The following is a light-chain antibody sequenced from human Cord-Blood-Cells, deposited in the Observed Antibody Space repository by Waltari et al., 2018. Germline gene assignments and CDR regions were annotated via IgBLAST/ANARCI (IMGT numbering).Light chain of an antibody. CDR3: CSYAGSSTWV. V-gene: IGLV2-23*01. Sequence: QSALTQPASVSGSPGQSITISCTGTSSDVGSYNLVSWYQQHPGKAPKLMIYEGSKRPSGVANRFSGSKAGNTASLKSSGLQAEDEADYYCCSYAGSSTWVFGGGTKLTVL. J-gene: IGLJ2*01. CDR1: SSDVGSYNL. CDR2: EGS.